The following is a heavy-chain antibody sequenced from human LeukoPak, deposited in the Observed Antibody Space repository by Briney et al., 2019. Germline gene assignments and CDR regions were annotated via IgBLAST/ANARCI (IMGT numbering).Heavy chain of an antibody. V-gene: IGHV3-48*03. D-gene: IGHD2-2*03. Sequence: GGSLRLSCAASGFNFHSHEMNWVRQAPGKGLEFISYISPSGTTMYYADSVKGRFTISRDNAKNSLYLQMNSLRAGDTAVYYCARGGYCTTALCYAMNAFDIWGQGTMVTVSS. CDR2: ISPSGTTM. CDR3: ARGGYCTTALCYAMNAFDI. J-gene: IGHJ3*02. CDR1: GFNFHSHE.